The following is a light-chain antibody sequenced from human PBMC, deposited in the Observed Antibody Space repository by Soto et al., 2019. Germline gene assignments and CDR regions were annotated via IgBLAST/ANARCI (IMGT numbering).Light chain of an antibody. V-gene: IGKV3-20*01. CDR3: QQFSSYPLT. CDR2: DAS. Sequence: ESVLTQSPGTLSLSQGERATLSCRASQTVRNNYLAWYQQKPGQAPRLLIYDASSRATGIPDRFSGGGSGTDFTLTISRLEPEDFAVYYCQQFSSYPLTFGGGTKVDIK. CDR1: QTVRNNY. J-gene: IGKJ4*01.